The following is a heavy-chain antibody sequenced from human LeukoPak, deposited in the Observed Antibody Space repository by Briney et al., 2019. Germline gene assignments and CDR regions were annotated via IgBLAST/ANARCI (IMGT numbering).Heavy chain of an antibody. CDR2: ISSSSSTI. Sequence: PGGSLRLSCAASGFTFSTHSMNWVRQAPGKGLEWVSYISSSSSTIYYADSVKGRFTISRDNAENSLYLQMSSLRAEDTAVYYCARGGTTVATRSLFGHWGQGTLVTVSS. CDR3: ARGGTTVATRSLFGH. D-gene: IGHD4-17*01. J-gene: IGHJ5*02. V-gene: IGHV3-48*01. CDR1: GFTFSTHS.